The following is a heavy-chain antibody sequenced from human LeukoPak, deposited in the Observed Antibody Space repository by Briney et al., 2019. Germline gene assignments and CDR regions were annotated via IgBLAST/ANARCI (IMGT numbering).Heavy chain of an antibody. D-gene: IGHD6-19*01. CDR1: GGSFSVYH. Sequence: PSETLSLTCAVYGGSFSVYHWSWIRQPPGKGLEWIGEINHSGSTNYNPSLKSRVTISVDTSKNQFSLKLSSVTAADTAVYYCARTSSSGLVGGYYFDYWGQGTLVTVSS. CDR3: ARTSSSGLVGGYYFDY. V-gene: IGHV4-34*01. CDR2: INHSGST. J-gene: IGHJ4*02.